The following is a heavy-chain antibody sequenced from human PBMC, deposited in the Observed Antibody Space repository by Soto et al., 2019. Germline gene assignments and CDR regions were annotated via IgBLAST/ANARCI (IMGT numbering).Heavy chain of an antibody. J-gene: IGHJ4*02. Sequence: QLQLQESGPGLVNPAETLSLTCVVSGGSISSSSYYWGWIRQPPGKGLEWIGSIYYSGSTYYNPSLEGRVTISIDRSKNQFSLKLTSVTAADTAVYYCAREGSFTLAIRPPFDYWGLGSLVTVSS. CDR3: AREGSFTLAIRPPFDY. V-gene: IGHV4-39*02. CDR1: GGSISSSSYY. D-gene: IGHD5-12*01. CDR2: IYYSGST.